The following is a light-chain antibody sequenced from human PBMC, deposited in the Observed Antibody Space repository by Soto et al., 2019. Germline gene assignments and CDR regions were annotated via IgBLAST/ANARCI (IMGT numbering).Light chain of an antibody. CDR2: WAS. CDR1: QSLLYTSNNKNY. CDR3: QQYYSTLIT. J-gene: IGKJ5*01. Sequence: DIVMTQSPDSLAVSLGARATINCNSSQSLLYTSNNKNYLAWYQQKPGQPPKLLIYWASTRESGVPDRFSGSGSGTDFTLTISSLQAEDVAVYYCQQYYSTLITFGQGTRLEIK. V-gene: IGKV4-1*01.